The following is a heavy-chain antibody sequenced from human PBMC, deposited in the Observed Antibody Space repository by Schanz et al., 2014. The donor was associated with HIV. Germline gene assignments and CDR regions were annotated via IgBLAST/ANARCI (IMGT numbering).Heavy chain of an antibody. J-gene: IGHJ5*02. CDR1: GYSFTGYY. Sequence: QVQLVQSGAEVEKPGASAKVSCKASGYSFTGYYIHWVRQAPGQGLAWMGWISPSNGDTKYTHWLQGRVTMTTDTSTNTAYMELRSLKSDDTAVYYCARGEDWPGGASDHWGQGTLVIVS. CDR3: ARGEDWPGGASDH. CDR2: ISPSNGDT. D-gene: IGHD1-26*01. V-gene: IGHV1-18*04.